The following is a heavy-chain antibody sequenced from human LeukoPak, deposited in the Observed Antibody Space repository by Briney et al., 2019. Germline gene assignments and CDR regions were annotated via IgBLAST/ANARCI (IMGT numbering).Heavy chain of an antibody. CDR1: GFTFSSYA. V-gene: IGHV3-30*01. CDR2: ISYDGSNK. CDR3: ARDRELRFLEWLSTRYYYYYYMDV. D-gene: IGHD3-3*01. J-gene: IGHJ6*03. Sequence: PGGSLRLSCAASGFTFSSYAMHWVRQAPGKGLEWVAVISYDGSNKYYADSVKGRFTISRDNSKNTLYLQMYSLRAEETAVYYCARDRELRFLEWLSTRYYYYYYMDVWGKGTTVTVSS.